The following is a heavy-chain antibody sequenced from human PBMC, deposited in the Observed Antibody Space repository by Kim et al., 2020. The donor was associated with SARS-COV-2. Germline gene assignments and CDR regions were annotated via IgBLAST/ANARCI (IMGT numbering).Heavy chain of an antibody. CDR3: AKLGFGELLFPPAGFDP. V-gene: IGHV3-23*01. Sequence: GGSLRLSCAASGFTFSSYAMSWVRQAPGKGLEWVSAISGSGGSTYYADSVKGRFTISRDNSKNTLYLQMNSLRAEDTAVYYCAKLGFGELLFPPAGFDPWGQGTLVTVSS. CDR1: GFTFSSYA. CDR2: ISGSGGST. D-gene: IGHD3-10*01. J-gene: IGHJ5*02.